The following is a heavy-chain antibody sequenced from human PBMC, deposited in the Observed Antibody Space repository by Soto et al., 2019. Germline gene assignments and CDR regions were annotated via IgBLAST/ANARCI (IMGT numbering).Heavy chain of an antibody. J-gene: IGHJ4*02. CDR3: TGEVASGY. CDR2: ISRDGGTK. V-gene: IGHV3-30*03. D-gene: IGHD2-8*02. Sequence: QVQLVESGGGVVQPGRSLRLSCAVSGFTVSTYGMHWVRQAPGKGLEWVAVISRDGGTKYYADSVKGRFTISRDNSRNTLCLEMNSLRGDEMAVYYCTGEVASGYWGQGTLVTVSS. CDR1: GFTVSTYG.